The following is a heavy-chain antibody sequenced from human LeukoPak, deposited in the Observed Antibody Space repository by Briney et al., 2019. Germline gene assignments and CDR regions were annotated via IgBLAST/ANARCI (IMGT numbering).Heavy chain of an antibody. D-gene: IGHD2-15*01. CDR3: AKDRGRTWVQVAN. CDR2: ISGSGGST. CDR1: GFTFSSYA. J-gene: IGHJ4*02. V-gene: IGHV3-23*01. Sequence: PGGSLRLSCAASGFTFSSYAMGWVRQAPGKGLEWVSGISGSGGSTYYADSVKGRFTISRDNSKNTLYLQMNSLRVEDTAVYYCAKDRGRTWVQVANWGQGTLVTVSS.